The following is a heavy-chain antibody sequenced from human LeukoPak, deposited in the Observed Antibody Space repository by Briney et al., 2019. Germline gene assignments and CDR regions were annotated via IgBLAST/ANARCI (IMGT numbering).Heavy chain of an antibody. CDR1: GFTFSSYS. CDR3: VKPYYFSSGSLT. CDR2: ISSSSNYI. D-gene: IGHD3-10*01. J-gene: IGHJ5*02. Sequence: GGSLRLSCAASGFTFSSYSMNWVRQAPGKGLEWVSSISSSSNYIYYADSVKGRFTISRDNAKNSLHLQMNSLRAEDTAVYYCVKPYYFSSGSLTWGQGTLVTVSS. V-gene: IGHV3-21*06.